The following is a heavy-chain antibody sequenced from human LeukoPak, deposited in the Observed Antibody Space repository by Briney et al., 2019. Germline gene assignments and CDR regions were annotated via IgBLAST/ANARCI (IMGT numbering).Heavy chain of an antibody. D-gene: IGHD3-22*01. CDR3: APLIGAYFDY. CDR1: GYTFTNHP. V-gene: IGHV1-3*04. Sequence: GASVTVSCKTSGYTFTNHPMHWMRQAPGQRLEWMGWINTDNGNTKYSQKFQGRVAFTRDTSASTAHMELNSLTSEDTSVYYCAPLIGAYFDYWGQGTLVTVSS. J-gene: IGHJ4*02. CDR2: INTDNGNT.